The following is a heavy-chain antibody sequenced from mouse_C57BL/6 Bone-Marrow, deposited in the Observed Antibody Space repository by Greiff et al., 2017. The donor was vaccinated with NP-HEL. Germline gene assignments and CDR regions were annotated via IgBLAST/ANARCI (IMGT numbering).Heavy chain of an antibody. CDR2: INPSNGGT. V-gene: IGHV1-53*01. Sequence: QVQLQQPGTELVKPGASVKLSCKASGYTFTSYWMHWVKQRPGQGLEWIGNINPSNGGTTYNEKFKSKATLTVDKSSSTAYMQLSSLTSEDSAVYYCARGGLEILDHFDYWGQGTTLTVSS. CDR1: GYTFTSYW. D-gene: IGHD3-3*01. J-gene: IGHJ2*01. CDR3: ARGGLEILDHFDY.